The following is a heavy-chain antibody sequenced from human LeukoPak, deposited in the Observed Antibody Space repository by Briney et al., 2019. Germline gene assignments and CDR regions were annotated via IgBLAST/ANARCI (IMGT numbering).Heavy chain of an antibody. V-gene: IGHV4-39*07. D-gene: IGHD5-12*01. Sequence: SETLSLTCTVSGGSFSSSSYSWGWIRQPPGKGLEWIGSIYYGGSTYYNPSLKSRVTISVDTSKNQFSLKLSSETAADTAVYYCASTNTAIVATTFDYWGQGTLVTVSS. CDR2: IYYGGST. J-gene: IGHJ4*02. CDR1: GGSFSSSSYS. CDR3: ASTNTAIVATTFDY.